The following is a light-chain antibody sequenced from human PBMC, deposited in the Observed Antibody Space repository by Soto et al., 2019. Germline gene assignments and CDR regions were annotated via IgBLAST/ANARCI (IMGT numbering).Light chain of an antibody. CDR2: DAS. J-gene: IGKJ2*01. CDR1: QTISFW. CDR3: QQYHSSPYT. V-gene: IGKV1-5*01. Sequence: DIQMTQSPSTLSASVGDKVTITCRASQTISFWLAWYQQKPGKAPKLLIYDASSLESGGQSRFRGSGSGTEFTLTISSLQPDAFATYYCQQYHSSPYTFGQGTKLEIQ.